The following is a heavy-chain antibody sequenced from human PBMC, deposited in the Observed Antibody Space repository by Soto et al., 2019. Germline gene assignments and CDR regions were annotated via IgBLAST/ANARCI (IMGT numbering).Heavy chain of an antibody. J-gene: IGHJ5*01. Sequence: QVQLVESGGGVVQPGRSLRLSCAASGFTFSSYGMHWVRQAPGKGLEWVAVIWYDGSNKYYADSVKGRFTISRDNSKNTLYLQMNSLRAEDTAVYYCARDRGTTVTTFGSWGQGPLVTVSS. CDR2: IWYDGSNK. CDR3: ARDRGTTVTTFGS. CDR1: GFTFSSYG. D-gene: IGHD4-17*01. V-gene: IGHV3-33*01.